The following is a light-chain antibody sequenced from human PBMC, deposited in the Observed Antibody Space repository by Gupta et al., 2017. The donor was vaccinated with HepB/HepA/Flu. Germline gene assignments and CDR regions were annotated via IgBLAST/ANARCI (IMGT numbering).Light chain of an antibody. J-gene: IGKJ4*01. Sequence: EMVLTQSPATLSVSPGDRAALSCRASQTIGTKLAWYQQKPGQAPRLLIHGASSRATGFPARFSGSGSVTEFTLTISGLQSEDFAVYYCQQYDSWPLTFGGGTKVDIK. CDR3: QQYDSWPLT. CDR1: QTIGTK. CDR2: GAS. V-gene: IGKV3-15*01.